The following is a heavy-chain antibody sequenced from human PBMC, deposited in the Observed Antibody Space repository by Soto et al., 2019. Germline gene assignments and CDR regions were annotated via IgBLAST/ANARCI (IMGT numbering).Heavy chain of an antibody. CDR1: GFTFSNYV. Sequence: EVQLLEYGGGLVQPGGSLRLSCAASGFTFSNYVMSWVRQAPGKGLEWVSSISNSGSNRYYEESVKGRVTISRDNSNNTLYLQMNSLRAEDTALYYCARRGRTLPHYSYYMDVWGKGTTVTVSS. CDR2: ISNSGSNR. J-gene: IGHJ6*03. CDR3: ARRGRTLPHYSYYMDV. V-gene: IGHV3-23*01.